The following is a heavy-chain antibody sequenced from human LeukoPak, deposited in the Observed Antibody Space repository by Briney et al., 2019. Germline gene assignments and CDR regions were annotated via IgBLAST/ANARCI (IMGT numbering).Heavy chain of an antibody. D-gene: IGHD2-15*01. CDR3: ARDRGPGYCSGGSCYSGPYYFDY. Sequence: SQTLSLACAISGDSVSTNSATWTWLRQSPSRGLEWLGRTYYRSKWYNDYAVSVKSRITINPDTSKNQFSLQLNSVTPEDTAVYYCARDRGPGYCSGGSCYSGPYYFDYWGQGTLVTVSS. V-gene: IGHV6-1*01. CDR1: GDSVSTNSAT. J-gene: IGHJ4*02. CDR2: TYYRSKWYN.